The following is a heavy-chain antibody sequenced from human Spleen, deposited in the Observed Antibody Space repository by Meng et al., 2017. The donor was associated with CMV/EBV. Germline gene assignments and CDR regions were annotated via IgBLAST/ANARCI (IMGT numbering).Heavy chain of an antibody. CDR3: AREGRSSSGGVFDI. V-gene: IGHV4-61*08. CDR2: IYYTGTT. CDR1: GGSIRSGDYY. Sequence: SETLSLTCTVSGGSIRSGDYYWSWIRQPPGKGLEWIGYIYYTGTTNYNPSLKSRVTISVDTSKNQFSLKLNSVTAADTAVYYCAREGRSSSGGVFDIWGQGTMVTVSS. D-gene: IGHD6-6*01. J-gene: IGHJ3*02.